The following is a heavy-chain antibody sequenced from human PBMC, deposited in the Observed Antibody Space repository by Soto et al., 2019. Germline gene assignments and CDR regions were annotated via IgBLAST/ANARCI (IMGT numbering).Heavy chain of an antibody. Sequence: QVQLVPSGVEVKKPGASVKVSCKASGYTFISHGISWVRQAPGQGLEWMGWISGKNGNTNYAQKLQGRVTLTTDTSTSTAYMELRSLRSGDTSVYYCARVSSSIVVVPDYGMDVWGQGTTVTVSS. CDR3: ARVSSSIVVVPDYGMDV. J-gene: IGHJ6*02. CDR1: GYTFISHG. CDR2: ISGKNGNT. D-gene: IGHD2-15*01. V-gene: IGHV1-18*04.